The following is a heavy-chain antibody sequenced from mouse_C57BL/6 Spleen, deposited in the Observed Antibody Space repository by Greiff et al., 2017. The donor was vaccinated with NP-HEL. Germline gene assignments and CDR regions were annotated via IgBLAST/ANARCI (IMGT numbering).Heavy chain of an antibody. CDR3: TRYDYYGRPWFAY. Sequence: VQVVESGAELVRPGASVTLSCKASGYTFTDYEMHWVKQTPVHGLEWIGAIDPETGGTAYNQKFKGKAILTADKSSSTAYMELRSLTSEDSAVYYCTRYDYYGRPWFAYWGQGTLVTVSA. D-gene: IGHD1-1*01. V-gene: IGHV1-15*01. J-gene: IGHJ3*01. CDR2: IDPETGGT. CDR1: GYTFTDYE.